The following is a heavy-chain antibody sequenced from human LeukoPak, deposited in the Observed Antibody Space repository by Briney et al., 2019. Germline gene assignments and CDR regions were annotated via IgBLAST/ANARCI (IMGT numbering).Heavy chain of an antibody. Sequence: GGSLRLSCAASGLTFSSYAMSWVRQAPGKGLEWVSAISGSGGSTYYADSVKGRFTISRDKSTNTVYQQMNSLRAEDTAVYYCAKERCSTSCYWFDSWGQGTLVTVSS. V-gene: IGHV3-23*01. J-gene: IGHJ5*01. D-gene: IGHD2-2*01. CDR3: AKERCSTSCYWFDS. CDR1: GLTFSSYA. CDR2: ISGSGGST.